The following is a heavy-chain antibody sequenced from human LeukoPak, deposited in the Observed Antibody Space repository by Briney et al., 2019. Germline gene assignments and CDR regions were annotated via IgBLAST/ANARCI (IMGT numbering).Heavy chain of an antibody. Sequence: GGSLRLSCAASGFTFSSYAMHWVRQAPGKGLEWVAVISYDGSNKYYADSVKGRFTISRDNSKNTLYLQMNSLRAEDTAVYYCAREVNRYCSGTSCLKYYYGMGVWGQGTTVTVSS. CDR1: GFTFSSYA. D-gene: IGHD2-2*01. CDR3: AREVNRYCSGTSCLKYYYGMGV. CDR2: ISYDGSNK. V-gene: IGHV3-30-3*01. J-gene: IGHJ6*02.